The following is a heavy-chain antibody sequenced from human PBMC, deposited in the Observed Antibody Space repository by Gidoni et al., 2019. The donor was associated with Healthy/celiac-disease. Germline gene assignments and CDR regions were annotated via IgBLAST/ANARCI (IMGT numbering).Heavy chain of an antibody. CDR3: ARGGTYYDFWSGYPPYYYYYMDV. Sequence: EVQLGESGGGLVTPGGSLRLSCAASGFTFSSYSMNWVRQAPGRGLEWVSSISSRSSYIYYAYSVNGRFTISIDNVKTPLYLQRNSLRAEDTAVYFCARGGTYYDFWSGYPPYYYYYMDVWGKGTTVTVSS. D-gene: IGHD3-3*01. V-gene: IGHV3-21*01. CDR2: ISSRSSYI. CDR1: GFTFSSYS. J-gene: IGHJ6*03.